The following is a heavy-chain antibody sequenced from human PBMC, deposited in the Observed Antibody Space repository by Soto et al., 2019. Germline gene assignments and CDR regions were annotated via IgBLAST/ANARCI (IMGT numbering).Heavy chain of an antibody. J-gene: IGHJ5*02. D-gene: IGHD6-13*01. CDR1: GGSISSGGYS. Sequence: LQLQESGSGLVKPSQTLSLTCAVSGGSISSGGYSWSWIRQPPGKGLEWIGYIYHSGSTYYNPAHKSRVTIAVDRSKNQFSLKRSSVTAADTAVYYCARVTAARGGLFDPWGQGTLVTVSS. V-gene: IGHV4-30-2*01. CDR3: ARVTAARGGLFDP. CDR2: IYHSGST.